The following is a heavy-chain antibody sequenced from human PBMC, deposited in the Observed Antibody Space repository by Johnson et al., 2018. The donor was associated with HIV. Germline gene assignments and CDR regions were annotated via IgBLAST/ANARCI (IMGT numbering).Heavy chain of an antibody. Sequence: QVQLVESGGGVLQPGRSLRLSCAASGFTFSSYAMHWVRQAPGKGLEWVAVISYDGTIAYADSVKGRFTISRDNAKNSLYLQMNSLRPEDTALYYCAKDTRMTTVTPGALNIWGQGTMVTVSS. CDR2: ISYDGTI. V-gene: IGHV3-30-3*01. J-gene: IGHJ3*02. CDR1: GFTFSSYA. D-gene: IGHD4-11*01. CDR3: AKDTRMTTVTPGALNI.